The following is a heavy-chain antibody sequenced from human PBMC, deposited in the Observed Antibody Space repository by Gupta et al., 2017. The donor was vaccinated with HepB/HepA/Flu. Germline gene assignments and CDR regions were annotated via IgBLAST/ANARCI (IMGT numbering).Heavy chain of an antibody. J-gene: IGHJ4*02. CDR1: GGPIRMHDSF. CDR2: INWGART. V-gene: IGHV4-39*01. D-gene: IGHD2-21*02. Sequence: QLQVQRSGLRLVTPSEILSLTCSASGGPIRMHDSFCAWVRQRAGKGLECIASINWGARTYYNPSLSSRVTISVDTTNNQFALKVTSVTAADSAVYYGVGQEGSADWYFDSWCQVTLVTVSS. CDR3: VGQEGSADWYFDS.